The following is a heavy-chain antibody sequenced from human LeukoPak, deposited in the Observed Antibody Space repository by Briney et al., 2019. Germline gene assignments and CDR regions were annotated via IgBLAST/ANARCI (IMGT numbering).Heavy chain of an antibody. CDR1: GFTFSNYA. D-gene: IGHD3-10*01. V-gene: IGHV3-23*01. CDR2: LSGSGDNT. J-gene: IGHJ2*01. Sequence: GGSLRPSCAASGFTFSNYAMSWVCQAPGKGLEWVSALSGSGDNTYYADSVKGRFTISRDNSKNTLYLQMNSLRAEDTALYYCARPASRGVGRYFDLWGRGSLVTVSS. CDR3: ARPASRGVGRYFDL.